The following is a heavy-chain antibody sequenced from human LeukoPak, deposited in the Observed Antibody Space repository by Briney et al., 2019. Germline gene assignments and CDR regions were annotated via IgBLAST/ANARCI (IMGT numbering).Heavy chain of an antibody. CDR1: GFTFSNYW. Sequence: GGSLRLSCAASGFTFSNYWMNWIRQAPGKGLEWVANIKPDGSERNYADSMKGRFTFSRDNGKNSLFLQMTSLAAEDTAVYYCARDRGYCSGANCYTVLDYWGQGILVTVSS. CDR3: ARDRGYCSGANCYTVLDY. J-gene: IGHJ4*02. D-gene: IGHD2-15*01. CDR2: IKPDGSER. V-gene: IGHV3-7*01.